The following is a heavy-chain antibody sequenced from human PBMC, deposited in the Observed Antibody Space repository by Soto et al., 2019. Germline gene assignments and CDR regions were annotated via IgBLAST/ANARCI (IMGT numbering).Heavy chain of an antibody. CDR3: ARESHDILTGPPWVWDLDP. CDR1: GGSFSGYY. CDR2: INDRGSI. J-gene: IGHJ2*01. D-gene: IGHD3-9*01. Sequence: QVQLQQWGAGPLRPLETLSLTCGVSGGSFSGYYWAWIRQSPGKGLEWIGEINDRGSINYNPSLKSRVSISVDTSKNHYSLNMRSVTAADTAVYYCARESHDILTGPPWVWDLDPWGRGTLVTVSS. V-gene: IGHV4-34*01.